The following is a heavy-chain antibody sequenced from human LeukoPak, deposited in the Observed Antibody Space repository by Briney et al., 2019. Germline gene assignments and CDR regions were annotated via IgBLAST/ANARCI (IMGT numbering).Heavy chain of an antibody. J-gene: IGHJ4*02. CDR2: IIPIFGTA. D-gene: IGHD3-16*02. CDR3: ASPSYDYVWGSYRYNFDY. Sequence: ASVKVSCKASGGTFSSYAISWVRQAPGQGLEWMGGIIPIFGTANYAQKFQGRVTITADESTSTAYMELSSLRSEDTAVYYCASPSYDYVWGSYRYNFDYWGQGTLVTASS. CDR1: GGTFSSYA. V-gene: IGHV1-69*13.